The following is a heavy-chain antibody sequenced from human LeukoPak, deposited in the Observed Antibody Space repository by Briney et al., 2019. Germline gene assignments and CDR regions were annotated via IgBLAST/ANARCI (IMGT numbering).Heavy chain of an antibody. CDR3: ASQSSGYALDV. CDR1: GYTFTDYF. V-gene: IGHV1-2*06. J-gene: IGHJ6*02. Sequence: ASVKVSCTASGYTFTDYFIHWVRQAPGQGLEWMGRVNPNNGGTNYAQTFQGRVTMTRDTSIGTAYMELSRLRSDDTAVYYCASQSSGYALDVWGQGTTVTVSS. CDR2: VNPNNGGT. D-gene: IGHD3-10*01.